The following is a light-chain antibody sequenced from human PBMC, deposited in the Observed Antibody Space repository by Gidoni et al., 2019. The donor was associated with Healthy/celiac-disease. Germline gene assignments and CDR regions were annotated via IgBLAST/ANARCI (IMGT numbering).Light chain of an antibody. J-gene: IGLJ1*01. CDR2: EVS. Sequence: QSALTQPASVSRSTGQSITISCTGTSSDVGGYNYVSWYQQHPGKAPKLMIYEVSNRPPGVPDRFSGSKSGNTASLTISGLQAEDEADYYCSSYTSSSTSYVFGTGTKVTVL. CDR1: SSDVGGYNY. CDR3: SSYTSSSTSYV. V-gene: IGLV2-14*01.